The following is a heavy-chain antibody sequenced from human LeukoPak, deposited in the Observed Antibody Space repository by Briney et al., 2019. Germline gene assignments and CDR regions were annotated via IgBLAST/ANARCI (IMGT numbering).Heavy chain of an antibody. CDR3: ARDAIENYDFWSGSYYYFDY. D-gene: IGHD3-3*01. CDR2: INPSGGST. Sequence: ASVKVSCKASGYTFTSYYMHWMRQAPGQGLEWMGIINPSGGSTTYAQGFQGRVTMTRDTSTSTVYVELSSLTSEDTAVYYCARDAIENYDFWSGSYYYFDYWGQGTLVTVSS. CDR1: GYTFTSYY. V-gene: IGHV1-46*01. J-gene: IGHJ4*02.